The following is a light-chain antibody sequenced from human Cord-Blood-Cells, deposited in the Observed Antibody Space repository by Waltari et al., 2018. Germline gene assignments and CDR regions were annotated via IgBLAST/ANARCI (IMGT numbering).Light chain of an antibody. CDR2: DVS. CDR1: SSDVGGYHY. J-gene: IGLJ3*02. CDR3: SSYTSSSFWV. Sequence: QSALTQPASVSGSPGQSITISCTGTSSDVGGYHYVSWYQQHPGKAPKLMIYDVSKRPSGVSNRFSGSKSGNTASLTISGLQAEDEADYYCSSYTSSSFWVFGGGTKLTVL. V-gene: IGLV2-14*01.